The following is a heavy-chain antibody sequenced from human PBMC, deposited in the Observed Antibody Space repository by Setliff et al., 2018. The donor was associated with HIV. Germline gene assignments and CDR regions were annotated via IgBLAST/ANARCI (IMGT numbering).Heavy chain of an antibody. CDR2: ISHTGST. D-gene: IGHD2-21*01. CDR1: NGSINGYY. CDR3: ARVHLYDATAYYSSFES. V-gene: IGHV4-59*01. J-gene: IGHJ4*02. Sequence: LSLTCSVSNGSINGYYWTWIRQPPGKGLEWIGYISHTGSTNFNPSLKSRVSMSVDLSKNQFSLHLVSVTAADTAAYFCARVHLYDATAYYSSFESWGPGILVTVSS.